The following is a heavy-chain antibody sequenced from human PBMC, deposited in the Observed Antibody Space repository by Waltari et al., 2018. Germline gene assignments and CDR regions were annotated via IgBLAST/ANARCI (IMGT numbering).Heavy chain of an antibody. J-gene: IGHJ4*02. CDR1: GGSISSSSYY. CDR3: ARDLVTSFGVIFDY. CDR2: IYYSGST. Sequence: QLQLQESGPGLVKPSETLSLTCTVSGGSISSSSYYWDWLRKPPGKGLEWSGSIYYSGSTYYNPSLKIRGTISVDTSKNQFSLKLSSVTAADTAVYYCARDLVTSFGVIFDYWGQGTLVTVSS. V-gene: IGHV4-39*07. D-gene: IGHD3-3*01.